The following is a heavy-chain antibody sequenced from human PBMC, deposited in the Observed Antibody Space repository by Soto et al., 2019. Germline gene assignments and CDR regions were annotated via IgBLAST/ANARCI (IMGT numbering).Heavy chain of an antibody. V-gene: IGHV4-59*01. Sequence: SETLARTCTVSGGSISSYDCSCIRQPPGKGLEWIGYIYYSGSTNYNPSLKSRVTISVDTSKNQFSLKLSSVTAADTAVYYCARRDPRDYYYYMDVWGKGTTVTVSS. CDR1: GGSISSYD. J-gene: IGHJ6*03. D-gene: IGHD2-21*02. CDR2: IYYSGST. CDR3: ARRDPRDYYYYMDV.